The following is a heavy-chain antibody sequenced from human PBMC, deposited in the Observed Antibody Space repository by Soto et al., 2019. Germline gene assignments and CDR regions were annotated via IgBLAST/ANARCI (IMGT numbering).Heavy chain of an antibody. D-gene: IGHD3-16*02. V-gene: IGHV3-13*01. J-gene: IGHJ6*02. CDR3: ARAGSHLGGGVIVAYYYGMDV. Sequence: GGSLRLSCAASGFTFSSYDMHWVRQATGKGLEWVSAIGTAGDTYYPGSVKGRFTISRENAKNSLYLQMNSLRAEDTAVYYCARAGSHLGGGVIVAYYYGMDVWGQGTTVTVS. CDR2: IGTAGDT. CDR1: GFTFSSYD.